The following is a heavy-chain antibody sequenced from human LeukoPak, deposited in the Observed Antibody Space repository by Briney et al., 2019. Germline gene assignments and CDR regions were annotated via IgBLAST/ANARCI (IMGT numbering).Heavy chain of an antibody. CDR3: ARSQNYYGSGDY. D-gene: IGHD3-10*01. CDR1: SGSVSNGDYY. J-gene: IGHJ4*02. Sequence: SETLSLTCTVSSGSVSNGDYYWSWLRQPPGKALAWIGYIYYTGSAYYNPSLGGRVTLSVDTSKNQFSVKLSSVTAAGTAVYYCARSQNYYGSGDYWGQGTLVTVSS. CDR2: IYYTGSA. V-gene: IGHV4-61*08.